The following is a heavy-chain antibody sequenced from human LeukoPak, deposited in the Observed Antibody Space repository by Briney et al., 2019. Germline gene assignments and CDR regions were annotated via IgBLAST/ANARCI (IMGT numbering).Heavy chain of an antibody. J-gene: IGHJ4*02. D-gene: IGHD6-19*01. CDR1: GGSISSYY. CDR3: ASLGIAVAGDYFDY. V-gene: IGHV4-59*08. Sequence: PSETLSLTCTVSGGSISSYYWSWIRQPPGKGLEWIGYICYSGSTNYNPSLKSRVTISVDTSKNQFSLKLSSVTAADTAVYYCASLGIAVAGDYFDYWGQGTLVTVSS. CDR2: ICYSGST.